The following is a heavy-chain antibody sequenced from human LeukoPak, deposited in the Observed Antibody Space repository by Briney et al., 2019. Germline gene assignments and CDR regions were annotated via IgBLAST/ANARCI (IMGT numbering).Heavy chain of an antibody. CDR2: INHSGST. Sequence: PSETLSLTCAVYGGSFSGNYWSWIRQPPGKGLEWIGEINHSGSTNYNPSLKSRVTISVDTSKNQFSLKLSSVTAADTAVYYCARGVRAAAAPEYCFDPWGQGTLVTVSS. CDR1: GGSFSGNY. J-gene: IGHJ5*02. CDR3: ARGVRAAAAPEYCFDP. V-gene: IGHV4-34*01. D-gene: IGHD6-13*01.